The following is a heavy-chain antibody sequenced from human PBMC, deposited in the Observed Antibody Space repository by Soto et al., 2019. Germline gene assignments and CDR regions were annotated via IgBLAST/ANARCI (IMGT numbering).Heavy chain of an antibody. J-gene: IGHJ4*02. V-gene: IGHV1-18*01. CDR3: ARDSWFGDPDDY. D-gene: IGHD3-10*01. CDR1: GYTFTSYC. CDR2: ISAYNGNT. Sequence: ASVKVSCNASGYTFTSYCISWVRQAPGQGLEWMGWISAYNGNTNYAQKLQGRVTMTTDTSTSTAYMELRSLRSDDTAVYYCARDSWFGDPDDYWGQGTLVTVSS.